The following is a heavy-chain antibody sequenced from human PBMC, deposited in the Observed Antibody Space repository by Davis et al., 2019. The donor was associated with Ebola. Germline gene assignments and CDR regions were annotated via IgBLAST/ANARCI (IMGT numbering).Heavy chain of an antibody. Sequence: SLKISCAASGFTLSSYELNWVRQAPGKGLEWVSHISSSGNTIYYADSVKGRFTISRDNAKDSLYLQMNSLRIEDTAFYYCAKDFYGSGSYIDAWGQGTLVAVSS. J-gene: IGHJ5*02. V-gene: IGHV3-48*03. CDR2: ISSSGNTI. CDR1: GFTLSSYE. D-gene: IGHD3-10*01. CDR3: AKDFYGSGSYIDA.